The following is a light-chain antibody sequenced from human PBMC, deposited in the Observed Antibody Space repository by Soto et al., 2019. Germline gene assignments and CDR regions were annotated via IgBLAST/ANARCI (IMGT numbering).Light chain of an antibody. J-gene: IGKJ1*01. CDR1: QSVASGY. CDR3: QHYGTSRT. CDR2: GAS. V-gene: IGKV3-20*01. Sequence: EIVLTQSPGTLSLSPGERATLSCRATQSVASGYFAWYQQKPGQAPRLLIYGASTRATGIPDRFSGSGSGTDFTLTIRRLEPEDSAVYFCQHYGTSRTFGQGTKVEIK.